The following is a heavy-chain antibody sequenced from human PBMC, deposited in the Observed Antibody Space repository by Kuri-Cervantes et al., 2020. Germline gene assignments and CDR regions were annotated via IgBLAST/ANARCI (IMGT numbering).Heavy chain of an antibody. CDR2: IYYSGST. Sequence: GSLRLSCTVSGGSISSSGYCWGWIRQPPGKGLEWIGNIYYSGSTYYNPSLKGRITMSVDTSKNQFSLQLSSVTAAHTAVYYCARADTKIAFFDYWGQGTLVTVSS. J-gene: IGHJ4*02. D-gene: IGHD5-18*01. V-gene: IGHV4-39*07. CDR3: ARADTKIAFFDY. CDR1: GGSISSSGYC.